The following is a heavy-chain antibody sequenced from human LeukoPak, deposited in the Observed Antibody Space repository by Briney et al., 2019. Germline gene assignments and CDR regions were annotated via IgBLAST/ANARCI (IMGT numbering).Heavy chain of an antibody. V-gene: IGHV3-30*18. Sequence: GGSLRLSCAASGFTFSSYGMHWVRQAPGKGLEWVAVIAYDGGNKYYADSVKGRFTISRDNSKNTLYLQMNSLRAEDTAVYYCAKDGNIVVVTGVDYWGQGTLVTVSS. J-gene: IGHJ4*02. CDR3: AKDGNIVVVTGVDY. D-gene: IGHD2-21*02. CDR2: IAYDGGNK. CDR1: GFTFSSYG.